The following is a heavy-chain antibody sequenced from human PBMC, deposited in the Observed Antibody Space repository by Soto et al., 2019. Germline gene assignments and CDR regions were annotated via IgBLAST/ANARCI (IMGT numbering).Heavy chain of an antibody. V-gene: IGHV3-23*01. CDR2: ISGSGSST. D-gene: IGHD4-17*01. CDR1: GFTFSSYA. J-gene: IGHJ3*01. CDR3: AKEAKTTVTSRGAFDF. Sequence: GGSLRLSCAASGFTFSSYAMSWVRQAPGKGLEWVSAISGSGSSTYYADSVKGRFTISRDNSKNTLYLQLNSLRAEDTAVYYCAKEAKTTVTSRGAFDFWGQGTMVTVSS.